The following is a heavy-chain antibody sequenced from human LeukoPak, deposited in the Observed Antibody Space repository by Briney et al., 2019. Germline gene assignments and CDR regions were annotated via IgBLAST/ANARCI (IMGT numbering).Heavy chain of an antibody. CDR3: ARVGGDIVVVPADVAIDY. V-gene: IGHV4-34*01. CDR1: GGSFSGYF. J-gene: IGHJ4*02. CDR2: INHSGST. Sequence: SETLSLTCAVYGGSFSGYFWSWIRQPPGKGLEWIGEINHSGSTNYNPSLKSRVTISVDTSKNQFFLKLSSVTAADTAVYYCARVGGDIVVVPADVAIDYWGQGTLVTVSS. D-gene: IGHD2-2*01.